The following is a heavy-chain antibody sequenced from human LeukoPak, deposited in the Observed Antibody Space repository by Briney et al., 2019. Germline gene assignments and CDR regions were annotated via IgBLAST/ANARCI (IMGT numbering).Heavy chain of an antibody. D-gene: IGHD5-12*01. CDR3: ARDPGGGYLTSGDAFDI. V-gene: IGHV4-4*07. CDR2: IYTSGST. Sequence: PSETLSLTCTVSGGSINSYYWSWIRQPPGKGLEWIGRIYTSGSTNYNPSLKSRVTMSVDTSKNQFSLKLSSVTAADTAVYYCARDPGGGYLTSGDAFDIWGQGTMVTVSS. J-gene: IGHJ3*02. CDR1: GGSINSYY.